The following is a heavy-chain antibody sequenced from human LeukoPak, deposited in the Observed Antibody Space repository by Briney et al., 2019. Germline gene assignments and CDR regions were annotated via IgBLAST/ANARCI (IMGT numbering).Heavy chain of an antibody. V-gene: IGHV3-23*01. Sequence: SGGSLRLSCAASGFTFSSYAMSWVRQAPGKGLEWVSAISGSGGSTYYADSVKGRFTISRDNSKNTLYLQMNSLRAEDTAVYYCAKVHYDSSGYPYPDYWGQGTLVTVSS. D-gene: IGHD3-22*01. CDR1: GFTFSSYA. CDR3: AKVHYDSSGYPYPDY. CDR2: ISGSGGST. J-gene: IGHJ4*02.